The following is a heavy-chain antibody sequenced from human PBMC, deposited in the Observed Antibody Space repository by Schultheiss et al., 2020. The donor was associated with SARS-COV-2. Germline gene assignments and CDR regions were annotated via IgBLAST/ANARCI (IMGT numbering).Heavy chain of an antibody. V-gene: IGHV2-5*02. CDR1: AFSLSTSGVG. CDR2: IYWDGDK. D-gene: IGHD6-19*01. J-gene: IGHJ1*01. CDR3: AHSSSGLTLIQH. Sequence: SCPTLVKPTQTLTLTCTFSAFSLSTSGVGVAWIRQPPGEALEWLALIYWDGDKRYRPSLKRRLTITKDTSKNQVVLTMTNMDPVDTATYYCAHSSSGLTLIQHWGQGTLVTVSS.